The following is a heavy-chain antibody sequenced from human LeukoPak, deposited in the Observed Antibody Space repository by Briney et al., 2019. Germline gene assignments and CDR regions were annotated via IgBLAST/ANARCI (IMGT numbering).Heavy chain of an antibody. Sequence: GGSLRLSCAASGFTFSYYWMHWVRQAPGKGLEWISGITASSVTLDYADSVRGRFTISRDDAKNSLFLQMNSLRAEDTALYYCATATWGSPFHFWGQGTLVTVSS. CDR3: ATATWGSPFHF. CDR2: ITASSVTL. D-gene: IGHD7-27*01. CDR1: GFTFSYYW. V-gene: IGHV3-9*01. J-gene: IGHJ4*02.